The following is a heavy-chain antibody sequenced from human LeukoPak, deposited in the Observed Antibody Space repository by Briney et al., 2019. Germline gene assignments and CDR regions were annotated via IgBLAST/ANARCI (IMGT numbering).Heavy chain of an antibody. Sequence: PGGSLRLSCAASGFTFTSYWIHWVRQVPGKGLEWVSRIDGDGSSRSYADSVQGRFTISRDNGKKTVFLQMNYLRAEDTAIYYCTEGQQWPGTDSWGQGTQVTVSS. V-gene: IGHV3-74*01. CDR2: IDGDGSSR. CDR1: GFTFTSYW. D-gene: IGHD6-19*01. CDR3: TEGQQWPGTDS. J-gene: IGHJ4*02.